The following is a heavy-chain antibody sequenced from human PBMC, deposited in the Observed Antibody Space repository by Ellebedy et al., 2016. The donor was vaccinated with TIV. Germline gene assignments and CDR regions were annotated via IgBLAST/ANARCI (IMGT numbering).Heavy chain of an antibody. Sequence: ASVKVSCXASSYSFTSYDINWVRQATGQGLEWMGWMNPNSGNTGYAQKFQGRVTMTRNTSISTAYMELSSLRSEDTAVYYCARFAGATTDYYNNMDVWGKGTTVTVSS. V-gene: IGHV1-8*01. CDR3: ARFAGATTDYYNNMDV. CDR2: MNPNSGNT. CDR1: SYSFTSYD. D-gene: IGHD1-26*01. J-gene: IGHJ6*03.